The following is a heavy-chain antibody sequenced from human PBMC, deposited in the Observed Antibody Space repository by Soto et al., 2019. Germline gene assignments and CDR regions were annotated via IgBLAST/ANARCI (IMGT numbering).Heavy chain of an antibody. J-gene: IGHJ4*02. Sequence: EVQVVESGGGLVQPGGSLRLSCVGSGFTFSTYWMTWVRRAPGKGLEWVANIKHDGSEKHYVDSVKGRFTISRDNPKNSLYLQMNSLRAEDTAVYYCASQRRDGYFGDYWGQGTLVTVSS. CDR3: ASQRRDGYFGDY. D-gene: IGHD5-12*01. CDR2: IKHDGSEK. V-gene: IGHV3-7*01. CDR1: GFTFSTYW.